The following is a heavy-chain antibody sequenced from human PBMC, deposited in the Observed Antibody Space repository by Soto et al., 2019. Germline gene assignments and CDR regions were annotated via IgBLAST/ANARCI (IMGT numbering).Heavy chain of an antibody. Sequence: QVQLVQSGAEVKKPGASVKVSCKASGYTFSTYGISWVRQAPGQGLEWMGWINGYNGNTNYAPKLQGRITLTTDTATTTAYMELRSLRSADTAVYYCARMGDVPYYYYGMDVWGQGTTVTVSS. J-gene: IGHJ6*02. V-gene: IGHV1-18*01. CDR2: INGYNGNT. CDR1: GYTFSTYG. CDR3: ARMGDVPYYYYGMDV. D-gene: IGHD3-16*01.